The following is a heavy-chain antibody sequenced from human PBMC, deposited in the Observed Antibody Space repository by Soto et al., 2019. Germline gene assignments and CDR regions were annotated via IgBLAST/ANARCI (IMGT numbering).Heavy chain of an antibody. D-gene: IGHD3-16*02. J-gene: IGHJ4*02. CDR3: AWGSCRYSRYFDY. CDR2: ISAYNGNT. Sequence: QVQLVQSGAEVKKPGASVKVSCKASGYTFTSYGISWVRQAPGQGLEWMGWISAYNGNTNYAQKLQDRVTTTTDTSASKAYKELRSLRSDDTAVYYCAWGSCRYSRYFDYWGQGTLVTVSS. CDR1: GYTFTSYG. V-gene: IGHV1-18*01.